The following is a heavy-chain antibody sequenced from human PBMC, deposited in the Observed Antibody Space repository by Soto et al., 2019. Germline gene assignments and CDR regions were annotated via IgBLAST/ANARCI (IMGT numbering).Heavy chain of an antibody. Sequence: PSETLSLTCTVSGGSISSSSYYWGWIRQPPGKGLEWIGSIYYSGSTYYNPSLKSRVTISVDTSKNQFSLKLSSVTASDTAVYYCARRDCSGGSCYPDYWGQGTLVTVSS. V-gene: IGHV4-39*01. CDR3: ARRDCSGGSCYPDY. D-gene: IGHD2-15*01. CDR2: IYYSGST. CDR1: GGSISSSSYY. J-gene: IGHJ4*02.